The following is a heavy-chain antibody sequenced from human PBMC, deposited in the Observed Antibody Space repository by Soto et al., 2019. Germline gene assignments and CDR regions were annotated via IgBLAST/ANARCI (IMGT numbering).Heavy chain of an antibody. CDR2: IYYSGAT. V-gene: IGHV4-31*03. CDR3: ATTNGAYSYDIAY. J-gene: IGHJ4*02. CDR1: GDSINSGDHF. Sequence: QVQLQESGPGLVRPSQTLSLTCTVSGDSINSGDHFWTWIRQKPGKGLEWIGYIYYSGATYYDPSLMPRVSISLDKSRNYFSLQLSSVTAADTAVYYCATTNGAYSYDIAYWGQGTLVTVSS. D-gene: IGHD3-22*01.